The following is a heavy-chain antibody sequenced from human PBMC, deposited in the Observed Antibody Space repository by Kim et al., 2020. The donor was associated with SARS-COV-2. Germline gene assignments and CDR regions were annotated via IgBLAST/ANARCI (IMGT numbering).Heavy chain of an antibody. CDR1: GDSVSSGSYY. Sequence: SETLSLTCTVSGDSVSSGSYYWSWIRQPPGKGLEWIGYIYYSGSTNYNPSLKSRVTISVDTSKNQFSLKLSSVTAADTAVYYCARETEICSGGSCYPPPSGAAYYYYGMDVWCQGTTVTVSS. CDR2: IYYSGST. V-gene: IGHV4-61*01. D-gene: IGHD2-15*01. CDR3: ARETEICSGGSCYPPPSGAAYYYYGMDV. J-gene: IGHJ6*02.